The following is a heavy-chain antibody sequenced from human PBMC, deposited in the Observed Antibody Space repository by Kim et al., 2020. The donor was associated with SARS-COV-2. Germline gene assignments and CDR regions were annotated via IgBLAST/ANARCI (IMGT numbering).Heavy chain of an antibody. CDR1: GFTFSSYS. CDR3: ARDGQDYGDYGFTGGGNNWFDP. Sequence: GGSLRLSCAASGFTFSSYSMNWVRQAPGKGLEWVSYISSSSSTIYYADSVKGRFTISRDNAKNSLYLQMNSLRDEDTAVYYCARDGQDYGDYGFTGGGNNWFDPWGQGTLVTVSS. CDR2: ISSSSSTI. D-gene: IGHD4-17*01. J-gene: IGHJ5*02. V-gene: IGHV3-48*02.